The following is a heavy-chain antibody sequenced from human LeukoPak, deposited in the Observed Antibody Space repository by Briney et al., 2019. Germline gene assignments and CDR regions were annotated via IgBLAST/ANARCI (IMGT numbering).Heavy chain of an antibody. Sequence: SETLSLTCTVSGGSISSGGYYWSWIRQPPGKGLEWIGYIYHSGSTYYNPSLGSRVTISIDTSKNHFSLKLSSVTAADTAVYYCARTWEGQQLDPPYYYYYMDVWGKGTTVTVSS. V-gene: IGHV4-30-2*05. CDR3: ARTWEGQQLDPPYYYYYMDV. J-gene: IGHJ6*03. CDR2: IYHSGST. D-gene: IGHD6-13*01. CDR1: GGSISSGGYY.